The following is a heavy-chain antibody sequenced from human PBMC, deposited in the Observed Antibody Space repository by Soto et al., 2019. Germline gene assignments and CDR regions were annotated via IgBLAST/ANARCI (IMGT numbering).Heavy chain of an antibody. CDR2: IYHAGSV. CDR1: GSSIASGYY. Sequence: ETLSLTCSVSGSSIASGYYWSWIRQSPGKGLEWIVSIYHAGSVYYNPSLNSRVAVSLDTSKNHFSLKLTSVTAADTAVYYCARTFDYYGMDVWGQGTKVTVYS. J-gene: IGHJ6*02. V-gene: IGHV4-38-2*01. CDR3: ARTFDYYGMDV.